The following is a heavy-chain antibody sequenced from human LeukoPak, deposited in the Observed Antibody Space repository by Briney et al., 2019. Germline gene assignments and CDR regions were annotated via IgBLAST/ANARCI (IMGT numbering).Heavy chain of an antibody. CDR2: IYYSGST. CDR3: ATEGVATTHYFDE. V-gene: IGHV4-59*01. Sequence: PSETLSLTCTVSGGSISSYYWSWIRQPPGKGLEWIGYIYYSGSTNYNPSLKSRVTISVDTSKNQFSLKLSSVTAADTAVYYCATEGVATTHYFDEWGQGTLVTFSS. D-gene: IGHD5-24*01. J-gene: IGHJ4*02. CDR1: GGSISSYY.